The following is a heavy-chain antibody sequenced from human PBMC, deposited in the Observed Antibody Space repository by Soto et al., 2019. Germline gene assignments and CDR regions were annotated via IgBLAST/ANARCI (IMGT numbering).Heavy chain of an antibody. CDR2: IDESGFT. V-gene: IGHV4-39*02. D-gene: IGHD6-13*01. J-gene: IGHJ4*02. Sequence: SETLSLTCSVSGYSISNSDYYWGWVRQPPGKGLEWLGNIDESGFTYYKPALQSRVTISVDTSRNQFSLKVSSGTAADTAVYFCARGQAGTFDYWGQGTLVTVSS. CDR3: ARGQAGTFDY. CDR1: GYSISNSDYY.